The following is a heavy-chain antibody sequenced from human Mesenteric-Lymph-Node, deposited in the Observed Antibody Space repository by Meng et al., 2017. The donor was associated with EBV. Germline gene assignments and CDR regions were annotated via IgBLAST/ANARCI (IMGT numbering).Heavy chain of an antibody. CDR3: AMSRAGHWNLLDN. CDR1: GGTFSNSA. Sequence: QVQLWHCGAEVKKPGSSVNVSCNSYGGTFSNSAFSWVRQAPGQGLELVGAIVPNVGTGRYSQKFQGRVTITADRSTNTVYIEVSSLTSEDTAVYYCAMSRAGHWNLLDNWGQGTLVTVSS. D-gene: IGHD1-1*01. CDR2: IVPNVGTG. V-gene: IGHV1-69*06. J-gene: IGHJ4*02.